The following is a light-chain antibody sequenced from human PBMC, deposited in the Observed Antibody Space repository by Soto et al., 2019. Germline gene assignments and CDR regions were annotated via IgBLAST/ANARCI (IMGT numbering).Light chain of an antibody. J-gene: IGLJ1*01. V-gene: IGLV4-69*01. CDR1: SGHSNNA. CDR3: QTWGTGGHYV. CDR2: LNSDGSH. Sequence: QPVLTQSPSASASLGASVKLTCTLSSGHSNNAIAWHQQQPEKGPRYLMKLNSDGSHYKGDGIPDRFSGSSSGAERYLTISSLQSEDEADYFCQTWGTGGHYVFGTGTKVTVL.